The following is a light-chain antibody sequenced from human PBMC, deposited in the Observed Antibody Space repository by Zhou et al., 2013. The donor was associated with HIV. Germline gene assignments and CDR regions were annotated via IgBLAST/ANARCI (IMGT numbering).Light chain of an antibody. CDR3: QQYGSSQIT. Sequence: EIVLTQSPATLSLSPGERATLSCRASQSVSSAHLAWYQHKPGQGPKVLIFGASTRANGIPGRFSGSGSGTEFTLTISRLEPEDFAVYYCQQYGSSQITFGQGTRLEIK. CDR2: GAS. CDR1: QSVSSAH. J-gene: IGKJ5*01. V-gene: IGKV3-20*01.